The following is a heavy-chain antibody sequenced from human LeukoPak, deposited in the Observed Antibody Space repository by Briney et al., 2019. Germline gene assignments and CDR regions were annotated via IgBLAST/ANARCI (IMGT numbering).Heavy chain of an antibody. V-gene: IGHV4-59*08. CDR3: ARLYDGKRPLLY. D-gene: IGHD2-21*02. CDR2: IYYSGST. CDR1: CGSINSYY. J-gene: IGHJ4*02. Sequence: SENLPLTCTVSCGSINSYYWRWIRQPPGKGVEAFWYIYYSGSTNYNPALKSRVTISVDTSKSQHSLKMSGVPPADTAIYYCARLYDGKRPLLYWGQGTLVTVTS.